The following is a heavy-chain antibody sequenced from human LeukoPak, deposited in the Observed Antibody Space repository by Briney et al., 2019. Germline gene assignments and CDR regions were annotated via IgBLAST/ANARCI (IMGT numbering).Heavy chain of an antibody. CDR3: ARERVDYYDSSGYYYAFDI. Sequence: GASVKVSCKASGGTFSSYAISWVRQAPGQGLEWMGGIIPIFGTANYAQKFQGRVTITTDESTSTAYMELSSLRSEDTAVYYCARERVDYYDSSGYYYAFDIWGQGTMVTVSS. CDR1: GGTFSSYA. D-gene: IGHD3-22*01. V-gene: IGHV1-69*05. CDR2: IIPIFGTA. J-gene: IGHJ3*02.